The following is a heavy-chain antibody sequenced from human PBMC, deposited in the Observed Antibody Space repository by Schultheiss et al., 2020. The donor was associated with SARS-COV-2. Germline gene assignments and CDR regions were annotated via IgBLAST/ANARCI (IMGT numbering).Heavy chain of an antibody. CDR1: GGTFSSYA. CDR2: IIPIFGTA. Sequence: SVKVSCKASGGTFSSYAISWVRQAPGQGLEWMGGIIPIFGTANYAQKLQGRVTMTTDTSTSTAYMELRSLRSDDTAVYYCARDQEWLVRGTDDAFDIWGQGTMVTVSS. J-gene: IGHJ3*02. V-gene: IGHV1-69*05. CDR3: ARDQEWLVRGTDDAFDI. D-gene: IGHD6-19*01.